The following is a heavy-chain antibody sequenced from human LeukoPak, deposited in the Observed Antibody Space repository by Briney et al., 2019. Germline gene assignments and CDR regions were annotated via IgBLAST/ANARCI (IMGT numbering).Heavy chain of an antibody. D-gene: IGHD6-19*01. CDR2: INPNSGGT. CDR1: GYTFTSYG. V-gene: IGHV1-2*02. CDR3: ARGIAVERFDY. J-gene: IGHJ4*02. Sequence: ASVKVSCKASGYTFTSYGISWVRQAPGQGREWMGWINPNSGGTNYAQKFQGRVTMTRDTSISTAYMELSRLRSDDTDVYYCARGIAVERFDYWGQGTLVTVSS.